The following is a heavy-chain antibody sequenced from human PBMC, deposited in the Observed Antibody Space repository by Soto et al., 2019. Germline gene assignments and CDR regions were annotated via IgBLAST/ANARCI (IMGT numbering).Heavy chain of an antibody. CDR2: TYYRSKWYN. CDR3: VREHWLVGNNYYGLDV. D-gene: IGHD6-19*01. J-gene: IGHJ6*02. CDR1: GDSVSSNSAA. V-gene: IGHV6-1*01. Sequence: SQTLSLTCAISGDSVSSNSAAWNWIRQSPSRGLEWLGRTYYRSKWYNDYAVSVKSRIIINPDTPKNHFSLQLNSVTPEDTAVYYCVREHWLVGNNYYGLDVWGPGTMVTVSS.